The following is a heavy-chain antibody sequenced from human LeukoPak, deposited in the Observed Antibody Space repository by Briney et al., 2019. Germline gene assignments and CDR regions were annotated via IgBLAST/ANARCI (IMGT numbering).Heavy chain of an antibody. V-gene: IGHV3-23*01. D-gene: IGHD3-3*01. CDR2: ISGSGGST. CDR3: AKLYDFWSGYYMDRDY. J-gene: IGHJ4*02. Sequence: GGSLRLSCAASGFTFSNYAMGWVRQAPGKGLEWVSAISGSGGSTYYADSVKGRFTISRDNSKNTLYLQMNSLRAEDTAVYYCAKLYDFWSGYYMDRDYWGQGTLVTVSS. CDR1: GFTFSNYA.